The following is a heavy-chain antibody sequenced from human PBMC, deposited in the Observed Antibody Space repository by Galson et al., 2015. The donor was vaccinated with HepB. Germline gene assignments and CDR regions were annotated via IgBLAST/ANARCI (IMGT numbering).Heavy chain of an antibody. CDR1: GFNFDEYG. CDR3: ARDQVAGAGWFDS. J-gene: IGHJ5*01. V-gene: IGHV3-20*04. D-gene: IGHD6-19*01. Sequence: SLRLSCAASGFNFDEYGMSWVRQVPGRGLEWVAGINGSGGSAGFGDSARGRFSISRDNAKKFLYLQMESLRAEDTAFYYCARDQVAGAGWFDSWGQGTLVTVSS. CDR2: INGSGGSA.